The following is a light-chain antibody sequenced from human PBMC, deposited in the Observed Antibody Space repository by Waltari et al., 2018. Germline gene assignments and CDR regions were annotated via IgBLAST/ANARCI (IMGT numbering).Light chain of an antibody. V-gene: IGKV3-15*01. J-gene: IGKJ2*01. CDR1: QSVSGN. CDR3: QQYNDWPQT. Sequence: IVMTQSPATLSVSPGERVTLSCRASQSVSGNLAWYQQKPGQAPRLLMYGASTRAAGVPTRFSGRGSGTEFTGTISSLQSEDFAVYYCQQYNDWPQTFGQGTKLETK. CDR2: GAS.